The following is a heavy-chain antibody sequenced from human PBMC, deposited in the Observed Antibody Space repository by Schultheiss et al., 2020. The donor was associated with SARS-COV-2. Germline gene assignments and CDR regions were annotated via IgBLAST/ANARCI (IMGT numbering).Heavy chain of an antibody. V-gene: IGHV3-64D*06. CDR1: GFTFSSYA. J-gene: IGHJ4*02. CDR3: VRVSLYSSVAADY. Sequence: GGSLRLSCSASGFTFSSYAMHWVRQAPGKGLEYVSAISSNGGSTYYADSVKGRFTISRDNSKNTLYLQMSSLRAEDTAVYYCVRVSLYSSVAADYWGQGTLVTVSS. D-gene: IGHD6-13*01. CDR2: ISSNGGST.